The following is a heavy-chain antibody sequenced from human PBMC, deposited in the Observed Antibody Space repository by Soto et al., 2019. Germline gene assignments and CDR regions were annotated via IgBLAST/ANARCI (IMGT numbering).Heavy chain of an antibody. CDR1: GGSFSGYY. CDR3: ARDKITGLFDY. J-gene: IGHJ4*02. CDR2: INHNGST. V-gene: IGHV4-34*01. Sequence: QVQLQQWGAGLLKPSETLSLTCAVYGGSFSGYYWTWIRQPPGTGLEWIGEINHNGSTNYNPSLKSRVTISVDTSKNQFSLKLTSVTAADTAVYYCARDKITGLFDYWGQGPLVTVSS. D-gene: IGHD2-8*02.